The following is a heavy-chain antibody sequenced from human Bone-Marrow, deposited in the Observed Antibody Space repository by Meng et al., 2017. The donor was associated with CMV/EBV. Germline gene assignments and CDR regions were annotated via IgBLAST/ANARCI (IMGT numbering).Heavy chain of an antibody. D-gene: IGHD2-21*01. CDR1: GGSISRYY. V-gene: IGHV4-59*01. Sequence: SETLSLTCTVSGGSISRYYWNWIRQPPGKGLEWIGCINHSGSTNYGPSLKSRVTLSVDTSKNQFSLKLSSVTAADTAVYYCARAGDGHYPGNPWGQGTLVTVSS. J-gene: IGHJ5*02. CDR2: INHSGST. CDR3: ARAGDGHYPGNP.